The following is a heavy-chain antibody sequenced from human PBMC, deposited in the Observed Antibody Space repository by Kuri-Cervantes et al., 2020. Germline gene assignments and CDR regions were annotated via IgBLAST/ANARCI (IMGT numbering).Heavy chain of an antibody. J-gene: IGHJ6*02. Sequence: SVKVSCKACGYTFTSYDISWVRQAPGQGLEWMGRIIPILGIANYAQKFQGRVTITADKSTSTAYMELSSLRSEDTAVYYCADDRDVGSSGWYEGMDVWGQGTTVTVSS. V-gene: IGHV1-69*04. CDR2: IIPILGIA. D-gene: IGHD6-19*01. CDR1: GYTFTSYD. CDR3: ADDRDVGSSGWYEGMDV.